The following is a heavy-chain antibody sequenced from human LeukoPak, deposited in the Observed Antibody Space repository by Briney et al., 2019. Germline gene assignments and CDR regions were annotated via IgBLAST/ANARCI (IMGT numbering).Heavy chain of an antibody. D-gene: IGHD3-16*01. CDR1: GGTFSSYA. Sequence: ASVKVSCKASGGTFSSYAISWVRQAPGQGLEWMGGIIPIFGTANYAQKFQGRVTITADESTSTAYMELSSLRSEDTAVYYCARDFLRRLGEPHPYYYYYYMDVWGKGTTVTISS. CDR2: IIPIFGTA. CDR3: ARDFLRRLGEPHPYYYYYYMDV. J-gene: IGHJ6*03. V-gene: IGHV1-69*13.